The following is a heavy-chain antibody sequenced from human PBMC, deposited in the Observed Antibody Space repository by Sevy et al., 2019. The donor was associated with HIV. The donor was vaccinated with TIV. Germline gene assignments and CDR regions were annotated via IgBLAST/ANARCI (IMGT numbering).Heavy chain of an antibody. J-gene: IGHJ5*02. CDR1: GFTFSSYA. CDR2: ISGSGGST. CDR3: AKDRGLIAARPAWFDP. D-gene: IGHD6-6*01. Sequence: GGSLRLSCAASGFTFSSYAMSWVRQAPGKGLEWVSAISGSGGSTYYADSVKGRFTISRDNSKNPLYLQMNSLRAEDTAVYYCAKDRGLIAARPAWFDPWGQGTLVTVSS. V-gene: IGHV3-23*01.